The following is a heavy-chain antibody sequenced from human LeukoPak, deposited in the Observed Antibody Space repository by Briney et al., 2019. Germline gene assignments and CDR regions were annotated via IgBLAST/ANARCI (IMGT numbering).Heavy chain of an antibody. V-gene: IGHV3-21*01. J-gene: IGHJ4*02. CDR1: GFTFSSYS. CDR2: ISSSSSYI. CDR3: ARGSITIFGVVIGISGYDAETFDY. D-gene: IGHD3-3*01. Sequence: PGGSLRLSCAASGFTFSSYSMNWVRQAPGKGLEWVSSISSSSSYIYYADSVKGRFTISRDNAKNSLYLQMNSLRAEDTAVYYCARGSITIFGVVIGISGYDAETFDYWGQGTLVTVSS.